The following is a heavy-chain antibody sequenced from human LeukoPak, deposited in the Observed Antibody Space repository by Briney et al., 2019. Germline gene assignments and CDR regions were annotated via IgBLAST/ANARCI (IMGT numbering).Heavy chain of an antibody. CDR3: ARGIVAPEGFDY. V-gene: IGHV3-53*01. D-gene: IGHD2-21*01. CDR2: IYSGGST. Sequence: GGSLRLSCAASGFTVSSNYMSWVRQAPGKGLEWVSVIYSGGSTYYADSVKGRFTISRDNSKNTLYLQMNSLRAEDTAVYYCARGIVAPEGFDYWGQGTLVTVSS. J-gene: IGHJ4*02. CDR1: GFTVSSNY.